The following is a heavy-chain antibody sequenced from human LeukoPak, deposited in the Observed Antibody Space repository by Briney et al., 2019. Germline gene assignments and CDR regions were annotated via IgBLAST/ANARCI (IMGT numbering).Heavy chain of an antibody. V-gene: IGHV1-18*01. Sequence: GASVKVSCKASGGTFSSYAISWVRQAPGQGLEWMGWISAYNGNTNYAQKLQGRVTMTTDTSTSTAYMELRSLRSDDTAVYYCARDPYYDSSGYYVHWGQGTLVTVSS. J-gene: IGHJ4*02. CDR3: ARDPYYDSSGYYVH. CDR2: ISAYNGNT. D-gene: IGHD3-22*01. CDR1: GGTFSSYA.